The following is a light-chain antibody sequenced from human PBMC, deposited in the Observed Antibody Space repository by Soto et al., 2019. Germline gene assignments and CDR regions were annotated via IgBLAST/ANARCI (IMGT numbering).Light chain of an antibody. CDR2: EVT. J-gene: IGLJ1*01. Sequence: QSVLTQPASVSGSPGQSITISCTGSSSDVGTYNLVSWYQQHPGEAPKLMIYEVTKRPSGVSNRFSGSKSGNTASLTISGLQAEDEADYYCCSYAGSSYGFGTGTKLTVL. CDR1: SSDVGTYNL. CDR3: CSYAGSSYG. V-gene: IGLV2-23*02.